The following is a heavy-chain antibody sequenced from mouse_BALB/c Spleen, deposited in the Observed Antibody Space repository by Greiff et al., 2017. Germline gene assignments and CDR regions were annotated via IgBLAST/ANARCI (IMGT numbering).Heavy chain of an antibody. CDR2: INPYNGGT. CDR1: GYSFTGYT. Sequence: EVQVVESGPELVKPGASMKISCKASGYSFTGYTMNWVKQSHGKNLEWIGLINPYNGGTSYNQKFKGKATLTVDKSSSTAYMELLSLTSEDSAVYYCARGGYYDYDGFAYWGQGTLVTVSA. J-gene: IGHJ3*01. V-gene: IGHV1-18*01. CDR3: ARGGYYDYDGFAY. D-gene: IGHD2-4*01.